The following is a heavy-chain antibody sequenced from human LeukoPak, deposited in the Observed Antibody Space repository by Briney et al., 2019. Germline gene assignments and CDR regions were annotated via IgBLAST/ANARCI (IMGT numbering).Heavy chain of an antibody. V-gene: IGHV4-4*07. CDR2: IYSSGDA. CDR3: ARGGYGPGSHYRY. D-gene: IGHD3-10*01. J-gene: IGHJ4*02. Sequence: PSETLSLTCTVSGGPITTYYWSWVRQPAGKGLEWIGRIYSSGDANYNPSLKSRVTLSVDMSKNQFSLRLNSVTAADTAVYYCARGGYGPGSHYRYWGQGTLVTVSS. CDR1: GGPITTYY.